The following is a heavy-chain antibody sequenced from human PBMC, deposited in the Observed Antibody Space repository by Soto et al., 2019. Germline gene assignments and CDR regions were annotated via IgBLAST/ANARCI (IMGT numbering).Heavy chain of an antibody. V-gene: IGHV3-30*18. Sequence: GGSLRLSCAASGFTFSSYGMHWVRQAPGKGLEWVAVISYDGSNKYYADSVKGRFTISRDNSKNTLYLQMNSLRAEDTAVYYCAKWDYGDYVFYFQHWGQGTLVTVSS. CDR2: ISYDGSNK. CDR1: GFTFSSYG. D-gene: IGHD4-17*01. CDR3: AKWDYGDYVFYFQH. J-gene: IGHJ1*01.